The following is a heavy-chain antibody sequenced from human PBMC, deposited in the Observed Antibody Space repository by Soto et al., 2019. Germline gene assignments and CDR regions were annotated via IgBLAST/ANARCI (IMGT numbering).Heavy chain of an antibody. CDR1: GFTFSSYA. CDR2: ISYDGSNK. V-gene: IGHV3-30-3*01. D-gene: IGHD1-26*01. CDR3: ARDRKVGAPPEGYFDY. Sequence: QVQLVESGGGVVQPGRSLRLSCAASGFTFSSYAMHWVRQAPGKGLEWVAVISYDGSNKYYADSVKGRFTISRDNSKNTLYLQMNSLRAEDTAVYYCARDRKVGAPPEGYFDYWGQGTLVTVSS. J-gene: IGHJ4*02.